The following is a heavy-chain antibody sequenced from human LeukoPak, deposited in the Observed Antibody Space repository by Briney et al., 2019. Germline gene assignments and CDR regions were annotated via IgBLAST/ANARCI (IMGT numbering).Heavy chain of an antibody. V-gene: IGHV4-59*01. Sequence: QSSETLSLTCAVYGGSFSGYYWSWIRQPPGKGPEWIGYIYYSGSTNYNPSLKSRVTISVDTSKNQFSLKLSSVTAADTAVYYCARATIVVVPAAIGVWFDPWGQGTLVTVSS. J-gene: IGHJ5*02. CDR2: IYYSGST. CDR1: GGSFSGYY. CDR3: ARATIVVVPAAIGVWFDP. D-gene: IGHD2-2*02.